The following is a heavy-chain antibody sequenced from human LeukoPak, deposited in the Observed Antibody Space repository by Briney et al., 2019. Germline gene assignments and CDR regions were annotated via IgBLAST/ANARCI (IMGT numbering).Heavy chain of an antibody. CDR3: AKERSLEIAVAGTIFDY. CDR2: IYSGGDT. D-gene: IGHD6-19*01. CDR1: GFTFSSYS. V-gene: IGHV3-66*01. J-gene: IGHJ4*02. Sequence: TGGSLRLSCAASGFTFSSYSMNWVRQAPGKGLEWVSVIYSGGDTYYADSVKGRFTISRDNSENMIYLEMSSLKAEDTAVYYCAKERSLEIAVAGTIFDYWGQGTLVTVSS.